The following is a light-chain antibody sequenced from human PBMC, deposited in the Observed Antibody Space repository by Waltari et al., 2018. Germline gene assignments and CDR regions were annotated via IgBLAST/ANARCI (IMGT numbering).Light chain of an antibody. CDR3: MQDLQAPVT. Sequence: DIVMTQPPLPLPVPPGGPPSISSTSIQHLLHNNGNNYLDSYLQKPGASPQLLFYLGSDPAAGVADRVSDSGAGTDYTLEISRVEAEDVGVYDCMQDLQAPVTFGGGTKVEIK. CDR1: QHLLHNNGNNY. J-gene: IGKJ4*01. CDR2: LGS. V-gene: IGKV2-28*01.